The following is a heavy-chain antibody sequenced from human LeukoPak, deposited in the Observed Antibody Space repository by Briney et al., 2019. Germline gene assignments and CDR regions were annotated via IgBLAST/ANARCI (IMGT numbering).Heavy chain of an antibody. J-gene: IGHJ4*02. Sequence: SVKVSCKASGGTFSSYAISWVRQAPGQGLEWMGRIIPILGIANYAQNFQARLTMVADTSTTTAYMELRSLKSDDTAVYYCGSTRENYWGQGTLVTVSS. CDR1: GGTFSSYA. D-gene: IGHD2-2*01. CDR2: IIPILGIA. V-gene: IGHV1-69*04. CDR3: GSTRENY.